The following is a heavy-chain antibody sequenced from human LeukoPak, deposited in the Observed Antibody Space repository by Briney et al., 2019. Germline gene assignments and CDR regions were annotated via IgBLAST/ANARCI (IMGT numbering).Heavy chain of an antibody. J-gene: IGHJ4*02. Sequence: SETLSLTCSVSGVSMSPYYWNWIRQPPGKGLEWIGYQYYSGATDYNPSLKSRVTFSVDTSKNQFSLKLSSVTAADTAVYYCARDQGGATDYWGQGTLVTVSS. D-gene: IGHD1-26*01. CDR3: ARDQGGATDY. CDR2: QYYSGAT. V-gene: IGHV4-59*12. CDR1: GVSMSPYY.